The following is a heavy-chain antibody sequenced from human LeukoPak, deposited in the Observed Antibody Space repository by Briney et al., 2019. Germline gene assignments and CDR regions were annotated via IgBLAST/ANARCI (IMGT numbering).Heavy chain of an antibody. J-gene: IGHJ4*02. CDR1: GYSFTSHW. CDR3: ATITTRGNPHYFDY. Sequence: GESLKISCKGSGYSFTSHWIAWVRQMPGKGLEWMGIIYPGDSDTRYSPSFQGQGTISADKSIATAYLQWSSLKASDTGIYYCATITTRGNPHYFDYWGQGTLVTVSS. CDR2: IYPGDSDT. D-gene: IGHD6-6*01. V-gene: IGHV5-51*01.